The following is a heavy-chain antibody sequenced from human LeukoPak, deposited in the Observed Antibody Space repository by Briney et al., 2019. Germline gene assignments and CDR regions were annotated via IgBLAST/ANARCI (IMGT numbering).Heavy chain of an antibody. CDR2: ISWNSGSI. J-gene: IGHJ4*02. V-gene: IGHV3-9*03. D-gene: IGHD5-18*01. CDR1: GFTFDDYA. Sequence: TGGSLRLSCAASGFTFDDYAMHWVRQAPGKGLEWVSGISWNSGSIGYADSVKGRFTISRDNAKNSLYLQMNSLRAEDMALYYCAKDTKAGYSYGTPFDYWGQGTLVTVSS. CDR3: AKDTKAGYSYGTPFDY.